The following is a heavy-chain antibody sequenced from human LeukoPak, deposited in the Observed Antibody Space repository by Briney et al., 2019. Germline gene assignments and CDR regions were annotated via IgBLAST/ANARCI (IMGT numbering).Heavy chain of an antibody. D-gene: IGHD6-13*01. CDR1: GYSISSGYY. V-gene: IGHV4-38-2*02. Sequence: SETLSLTCSVSGYSISSGYYWGWIRQPPGKGLEWIGSIYHSGSTNYNPSLKSRVTMSVDTSKNQFSLKLSSVTAADTAVYYCARVSKSSSWEYYFDYWGQGTLVTVSS. CDR3: ARVSKSSSWEYYFDY. CDR2: IYHSGST. J-gene: IGHJ4*02.